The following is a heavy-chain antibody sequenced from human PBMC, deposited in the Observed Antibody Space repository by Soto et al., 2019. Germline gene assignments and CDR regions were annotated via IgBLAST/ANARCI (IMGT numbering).Heavy chain of an antibody. Sequence: QVRLQESGPGLVKPSETLSLTCTVSNASISSYYWSWIWQPPGKRLEWIGYMAPSGSSKYNPSLAGRVTISVDTSNNQFSLKLTSVTAADTAVYYCARDGNFGDDIHDYYGMDVWGRGTTVTVSS. CDR2: MAPSGSS. D-gene: IGHD4-17*01. CDR1: NASISSYY. J-gene: IGHJ6*02. V-gene: IGHV4-59*01. CDR3: ARDGNFGDDIHDYYGMDV.